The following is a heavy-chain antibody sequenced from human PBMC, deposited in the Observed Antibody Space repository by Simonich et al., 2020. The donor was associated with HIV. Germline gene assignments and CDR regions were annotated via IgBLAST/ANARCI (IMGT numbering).Heavy chain of an antibody. Sequence: HVQLVESGGGVVQPGRSLRLSCAASGFNFSNYAIYWVRQAPGKGLEGGAVISYDGNNQYYADSVKGRFTISRDNSKNTLYLQMNNLRAEDTAVYYCVRGGEKQLPHSWGQGTLVTVSS. D-gene: IGHD1-1*01. CDR1: GFNFSNYA. CDR2: ISYDGNNQ. J-gene: IGHJ4*02. CDR3: VRGGEKQLPHS. V-gene: IGHV3-30*04.